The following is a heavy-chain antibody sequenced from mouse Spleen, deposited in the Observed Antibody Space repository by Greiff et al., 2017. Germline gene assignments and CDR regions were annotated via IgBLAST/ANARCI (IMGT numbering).Heavy chain of an antibody. CDR2: ISYSGST. CDR3: ARSGTGSHWYFDV. D-gene: IGHD4-1*01. V-gene: IGHV3-8*01. J-gene: IGHJ1*01. CDR1: GYSITSDY. Sequence: DVMLVESGPGLAKPSQTLSLTCSVTGYSITSDYWNWIRKFPGNKLEYMGYISYSGSTYYNPSLKSRISITRDTSKNQYYLQLNSVTTEDTATYYCARSGTGSHWYFDVWGAGTTVTVSS.